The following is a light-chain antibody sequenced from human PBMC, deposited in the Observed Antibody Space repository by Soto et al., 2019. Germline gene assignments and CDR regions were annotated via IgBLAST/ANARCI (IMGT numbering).Light chain of an antibody. J-gene: IGKJ2*01. CDR1: QSVSSN. CDR2: GAS. V-gene: IGKV3-15*01. Sequence: EIAMTQSPAPLSVSPGERATLSCRASQSVSSNLAWYQQKPGQAPRLLIYGASTRATGIPARFSGSRSGTEFTLTISSLQSEDFAVYYCQQYSNWPPYTFGQGTKLEIK. CDR3: QQYSNWPPYT.